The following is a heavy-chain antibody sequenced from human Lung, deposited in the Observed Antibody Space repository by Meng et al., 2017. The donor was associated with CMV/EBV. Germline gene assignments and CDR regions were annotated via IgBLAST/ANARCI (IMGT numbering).Heavy chain of an antibody. V-gene: IGHV2-5*02. J-gene: IGHJ4*02. CDR2: IFWEDDK. CDR1: GFSLSISGEG. D-gene: IGHD5-24*01. Sequence: QIALKESGPTLVKPTETLPLTCTFSGFSLSISGEGVGWIRQPPRKALEGLALIFWEDDKRYSPSLKSRLTITKDTSKNQVVLTMTNMDPVDTGKDYCAHRRGRWLGGFFDYCGQGTLVTVSS. CDR3: AHRRGRWLGGFFDY.